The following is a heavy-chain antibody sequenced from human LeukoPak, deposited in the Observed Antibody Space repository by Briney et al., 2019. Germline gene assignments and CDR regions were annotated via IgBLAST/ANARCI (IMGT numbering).Heavy chain of an antibody. D-gene: IGHD5-12*01. V-gene: IGHV1-2*02. Sequence: GASVKVSCKASGYTFTGYYMHWVRQAPGQGLEWMGWINPNSGGTNYAQKFQGRVTMTRDTSISTAYMELSRLRSDDTAVYYCARDASGYDSDFDYWGQGTLVTVSS. CDR3: ARDASGYDSDFDY. CDR2: INPNSGGT. J-gene: IGHJ4*02. CDR1: GYTFTGYY.